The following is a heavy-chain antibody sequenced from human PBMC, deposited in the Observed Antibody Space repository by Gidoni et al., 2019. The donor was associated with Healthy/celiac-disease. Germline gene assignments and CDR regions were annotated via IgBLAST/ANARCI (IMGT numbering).Heavy chain of an antibody. CDR2: IYYSGST. CDR3: ARDDDSSGHTFDY. CDR1: GVSISSYY. Sequence: QVQLQVSGPGLVKPSEPLSLTCTVSGVSISSYYWSWTRQPPGKGLEWIGYIYYSGSTNYNPSLKSRVTISVDTAKNQFSLKLSSVTAADTAVYYCARDDDSSGHTFDYWGQGTLVTVSS. D-gene: IGHD3-22*01. J-gene: IGHJ4*02. V-gene: IGHV4-59*01.